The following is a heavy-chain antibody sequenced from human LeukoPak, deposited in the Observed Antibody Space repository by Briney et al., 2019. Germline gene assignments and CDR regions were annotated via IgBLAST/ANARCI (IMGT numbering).Heavy chain of an antibody. CDR2: IIPILGIA. V-gene: IGHV1-69*04. Sequence: GASVKVSCKASGGTFSSYAISWVRQAPGQGLEWMGRIIPILGIANYAQKFQGRVTITADKSTSTAYMELSSLRSEDTAVYYCARDLGMGHSSSWSRFDPWGQGTLVTVSS. CDR1: GGTFSSYA. J-gene: IGHJ5*02. D-gene: IGHD6-13*01. CDR3: ARDLGMGHSSSWSRFDP.